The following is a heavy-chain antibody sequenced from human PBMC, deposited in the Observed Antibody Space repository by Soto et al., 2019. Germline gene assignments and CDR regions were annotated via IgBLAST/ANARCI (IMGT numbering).Heavy chain of an antibody. J-gene: IGHJ4*02. V-gene: IGHV1-69*01. D-gene: IGHD3-10*01. CDR2: IIPLFGTP. CDR3: ARDRDDYGSGNYYNRIDV. Sequence: QVQLVQSGAEVKKPGSSVKVSCKASGGIFSTYAISWLRQAPGQGLEWMGGIIPLFGTPNYAQRFQGRVTITADESTSTAYIELSRLRSEDTAVYYCARDRDDYGSGNYYNRIDVWGQGTLVTVSS. CDR1: GGIFSTYA.